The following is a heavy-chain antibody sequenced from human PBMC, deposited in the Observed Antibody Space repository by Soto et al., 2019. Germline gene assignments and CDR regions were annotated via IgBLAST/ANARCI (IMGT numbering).Heavy chain of an antibody. Sequence: ASVKVSCKASGYTFSTYYMHWVRQAPGQGYEWMGIINPSGGSTTYAQKFQGRVTMTRDTSTTTVYMELSSLKSEDTAVYYCARYDYNGYDFDYLGQGTLVTSPQ. D-gene: IGHD4-4*01. CDR2: INPSGGST. CDR1: GYTFSTYY. CDR3: ARYDYNGYDFDY. V-gene: IGHV1-46*01. J-gene: IGHJ4*02.